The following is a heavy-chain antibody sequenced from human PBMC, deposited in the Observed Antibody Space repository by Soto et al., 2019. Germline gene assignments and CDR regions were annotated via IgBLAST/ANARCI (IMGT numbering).Heavy chain of an antibody. CDR2: IYPGDSDT. J-gene: IGHJ4*02. V-gene: IGHV5-51*01. CDR3: ARASDSGSSYSPADS. D-gene: IGHD3-10*01. Sequence: RESLKISCKGSGYSFTSYWIGWVRQMPGKGLEWMGIIYPGDSDTRYSPSFQGQVTISADKSISTAYLQWSSLKASDTAMYYCARASDSGSSYSPADSWGQGTLVTVSS. CDR1: GYSFTSYW.